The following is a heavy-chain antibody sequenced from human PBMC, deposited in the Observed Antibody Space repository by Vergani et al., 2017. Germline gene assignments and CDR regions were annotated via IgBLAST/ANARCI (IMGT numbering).Heavy chain of an antibody. CDR3: ASNYGDYLTGFDY. D-gene: IGHD4-17*01. V-gene: IGHV1-69*18. CDR2: IIPIFGTA. Sequence: QVLLVQSGAEVKKPGASVRVSCKTSGYTFTNYYIHWVRQAPGQGLEWMGRIIPIFGTANYAQKFQGRVTITADESTSTAYMELSSLRSEDTAVYYCASNYGDYLTGFDYWGQGTLVTVSS. J-gene: IGHJ4*02. CDR1: GYTFTNYY.